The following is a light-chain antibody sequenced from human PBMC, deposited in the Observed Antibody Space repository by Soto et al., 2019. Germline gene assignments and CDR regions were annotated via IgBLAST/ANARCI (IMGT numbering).Light chain of an antibody. V-gene: IGLV2-14*01. Sequence: HSVLTPPASVSGSTALSITILRTRTSSDVGGYNYVSWYQQHPGKAPKLMIYDVSNRPSGVSNRFSGSKSGNTASLTISGLQAEDEADYYCSSYTSSSTLYVFGTGTKVTVL. CDR1: SSDVGGYNY. CDR3: SSYTSSSTLYV. CDR2: DVS. J-gene: IGLJ1*01.